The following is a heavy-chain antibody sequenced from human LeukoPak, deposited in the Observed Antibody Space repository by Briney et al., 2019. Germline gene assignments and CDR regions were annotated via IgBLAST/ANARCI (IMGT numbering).Heavy chain of an antibody. CDR3: ARHSSSSPFDY. Sequence: GGSLRLSCAASGFTFSSYSMNWVRQAPGKGLEWVSSISSSSSYIYYADSVKGRFTISRDNAKNSLYLQMNSLRAEDTAVYYCARHSSSSPFDYWGQGTLVTVSS. D-gene: IGHD6-6*01. V-gene: IGHV3-21*01. J-gene: IGHJ4*02. CDR1: GFTFSSYS. CDR2: ISSSSSYI.